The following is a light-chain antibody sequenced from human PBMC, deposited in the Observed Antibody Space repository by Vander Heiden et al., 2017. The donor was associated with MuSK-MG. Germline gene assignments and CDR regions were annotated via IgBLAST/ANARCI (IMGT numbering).Light chain of an antibody. CDR2: RIN. J-gene: IGLJ3*02. CDR3: AAWDDILSGDSWV. V-gene: IGLV1-47*03. Sequence: QSVLTQPPSASGTPGQRVTISCSGSSSTFGRNYVYWYQQLPATAPNLLIFRINQRPSGCPGLFSGSSSATSASLAILGLWAEDEADDYCAAWDDILSGDSWVFGGGTKLTVL. CDR1: SSTFGRNY.